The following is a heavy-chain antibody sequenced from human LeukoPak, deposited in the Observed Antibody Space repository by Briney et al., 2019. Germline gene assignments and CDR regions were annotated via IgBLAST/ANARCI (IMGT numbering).Heavy chain of an antibody. J-gene: IGHJ4*02. D-gene: IGHD3-10*01. V-gene: IGHV3-21*01. Sequence: PGGSLRLSCVVSGFTFSSYAMSWVRQAPGKGLEWVSSISSSSSYIYYADSVKGRFTISRDNAKNSLYLQMNSLRAEDTAVYYCARDGTNYYGSGSYKYWGQGTLVTVSS. CDR2: ISSSSSYI. CDR1: GFTFSSYA. CDR3: ARDGTNYYGSGSYKY.